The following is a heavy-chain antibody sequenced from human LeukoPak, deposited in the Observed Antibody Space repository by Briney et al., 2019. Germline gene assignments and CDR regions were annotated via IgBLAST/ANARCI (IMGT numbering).Heavy chain of an antibody. Sequence: ASVKVSCKAFGYTFTNYGISWVRQAPGQGLEWMGWISAYNGHTNSAQRLRGRVSLTTDTSTNTAYMELRSLRSDDTAVYYCARSAGYSYNYGENSFDIWGQGTMVTVSS. V-gene: IGHV1-18*01. CDR1: GYTFTNYG. CDR3: ARSAGYSYNYGENSFDI. CDR2: ISAYNGHT. D-gene: IGHD5-18*01. J-gene: IGHJ3*02.